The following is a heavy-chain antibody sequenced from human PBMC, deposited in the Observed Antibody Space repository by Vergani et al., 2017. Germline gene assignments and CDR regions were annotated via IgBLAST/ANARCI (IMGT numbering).Heavy chain of an antibody. J-gene: IGHJ4*02. V-gene: IGHV3-7*01. D-gene: IGHD3-22*01. Sequence: EVQLVESGGGLVQPGGSLRLSCAASGFTFSSYCMSWVRQAPGKGLEWVANIKQDGSEKYYVDSVKGRFTISRDNAKNSLYLQMNSLRAEDTAVYYCARVYDSSGYYYVGFDYWGQGTLVTVSS. CDR3: ARVYDSSGYYYVGFDY. CDR1: GFTFSSYC. CDR2: IKQDGSEK.